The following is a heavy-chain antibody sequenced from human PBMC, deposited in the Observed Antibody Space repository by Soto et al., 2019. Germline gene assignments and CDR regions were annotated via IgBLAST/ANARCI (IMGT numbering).Heavy chain of an antibody. D-gene: IGHD3-10*01. CDR1: GFTFSSYA. CDR2: ISYDGSNK. V-gene: IGHV3-30-3*01. J-gene: IGHJ6*02. CDR3: ARAWFGESMDV. Sequence: PGGSLRLSCAASGFTFSSYAMHWVRQAPGKGLEWVAVISYDGSNKYYADSVKGRFTISRDNSKNTLYLQMNSLRAEDTAVYYCARAWFGESMDVWGQGTTVTVYS.